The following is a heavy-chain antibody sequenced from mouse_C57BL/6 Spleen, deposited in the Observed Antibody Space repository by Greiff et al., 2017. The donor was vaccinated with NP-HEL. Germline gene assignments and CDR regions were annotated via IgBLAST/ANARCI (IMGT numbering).Heavy chain of an antibody. Sequence: VQLQQPGAELVRPGSSVKLSCKASGYTFTSYWMHWVKQRPIQGLEWIGNIDPSDSETHYNQKFKDKATLTVDKSSSTAYMQLSSLTSEDSAVYYCATLIYYDYEFDYWGQGTTLTVSS. V-gene: IGHV1-52*01. D-gene: IGHD2-4*01. CDR2: IDPSDSET. CDR3: ATLIYYDYEFDY. CDR1: GYTFTSYW. J-gene: IGHJ2*01.